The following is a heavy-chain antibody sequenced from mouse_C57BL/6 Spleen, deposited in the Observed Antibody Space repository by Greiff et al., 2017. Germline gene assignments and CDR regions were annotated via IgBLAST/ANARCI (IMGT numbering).Heavy chain of an antibody. V-gene: IGHV5-17*01. Sequence: EVQLMESGGGLVKPGGSLKLSCAASGFTFSDYGMHWVRQAPEKGLEWVAYISSGSSTIYYADTVKGRFTISRDNAKNTLFLQMTSLRSEDTAMYYCARARYSAYAMDYWGQGTSVTVSS. J-gene: IGHJ4*01. CDR3: ARARYSAYAMDY. D-gene: IGHD2-12*01. CDR2: ISSGSSTI. CDR1: GFTFSDYG.